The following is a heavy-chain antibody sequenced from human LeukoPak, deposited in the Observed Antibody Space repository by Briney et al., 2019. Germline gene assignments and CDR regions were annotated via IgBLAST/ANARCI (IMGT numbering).Heavy chain of an antibody. CDR1: GFTFSSSG. Sequence: GGSLRLSCAASGFTFSSSGMHWVRQAPGKGLEWVAVIPYDGSNKYYADSVKGRFTISRDNSKNTLYLQMNSLRAEDTAVYYCANLYGDYPDYWGQGTLVTVSS. V-gene: IGHV3-30*18. CDR3: ANLYGDYPDY. D-gene: IGHD4-17*01. J-gene: IGHJ4*02. CDR2: IPYDGSNK.